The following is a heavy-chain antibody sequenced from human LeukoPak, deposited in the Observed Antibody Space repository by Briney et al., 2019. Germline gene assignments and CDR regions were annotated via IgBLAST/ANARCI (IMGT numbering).Heavy chain of an antibody. CDR3: AGWFGELLSLFTY. CDR2: IYHRGST. Sequence: SETLSLTCAVSGYSISSGYYWGWIRQPPGKGLEWIGSIYHRGSTYYNPSLKSRVTISVDMSENQFSLKLSSVTAADTAVYYCAGWFGELLSLFTYWGQGTLVTVSS. CDR1: GYSISSGYY. V-gene: IGHV4-38-2*01. J-gene: IGHJ4*02. D-gene: IGHD3-10*01.